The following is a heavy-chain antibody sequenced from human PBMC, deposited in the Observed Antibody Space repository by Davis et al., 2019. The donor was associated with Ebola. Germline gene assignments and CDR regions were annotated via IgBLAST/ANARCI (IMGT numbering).Heavy chain of an antibody. Sequence: SETLSLTCAVYGGSFSGYYWSWIRQPPGKGLEWIGEINHSGSTNDNPSLKSRVTISVDTSKNQFSLKLSSVTAADTAVYYCARGRLWFGELSWFDPWGQGTLVTVSS. D-gene: IGHD3-10*01. V-gene: IGHV4-34*01. CDR3: ARGRLWFGELSWFDP. J-gene: IGHJ5*02. CDR2: INHSGST. CDR1: GGSFSGYY.